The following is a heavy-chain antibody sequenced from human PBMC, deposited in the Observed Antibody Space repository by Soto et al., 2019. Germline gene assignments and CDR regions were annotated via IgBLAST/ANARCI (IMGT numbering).Heavy chain of an antibody. CDR1: GSTFYTYA. J-gene: IGHJ5*01. D-gene: IGHD1-26*01. V-gene: IGHV3-23*05. CDR2: IDSDGTDT. Sequence: GSLRLSCEASGSTFYTYAMIWVRQAPGKGLEWVTAIDSDGTDTYYADFVKGRFTVSRDNSKNTLYLQMRSLTAEDTALYYCAKGRLAVGSDWFDSWGPGTLVTVSS. CDR3: AKGRLAVGSDWFDS.